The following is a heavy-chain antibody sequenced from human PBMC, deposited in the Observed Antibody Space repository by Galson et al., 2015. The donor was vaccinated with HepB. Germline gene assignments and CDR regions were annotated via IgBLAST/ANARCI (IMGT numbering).Heavy chain of an antibody. Sequence: SLRLSCAASGFSVSDYWMHWVRQAPGKGLVCILGINRDETTITYADAVKGRFTISRDSVKNILFLQMYSLKVEDTDVYHCVSGVGAAASTGTWSWGKGTQVIASS. CDR1: GFSVSDYW. D-gene: IGHD6-25*01. V-gene: IGHV3-74*03. CDR3: VSGVGAAASTGTWS. CDR2: INRDETTI. J-gene: IGHJ5*02.